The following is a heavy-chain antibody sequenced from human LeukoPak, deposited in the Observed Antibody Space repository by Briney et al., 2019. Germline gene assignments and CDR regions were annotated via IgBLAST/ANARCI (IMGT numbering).Heavy chain of an antibody. CDR2: INPNSGGT. D-gene: IGHD1-26*01. Sequence: ASLKVSCKPSGYTFTRYYIHWVRQAPGQGLEWMGWINPNSGGTNYAQKFQGRVTMTRDTSISTAYMELSRLRSDDTAVYYCARDEWDHFDYWGQGTLVTVSS. J-gene: IGHJ4*02. CDR3: ARDEWDHFDY. V-gene: IGHV1-2*02. CDR1: GYTFTRYY.